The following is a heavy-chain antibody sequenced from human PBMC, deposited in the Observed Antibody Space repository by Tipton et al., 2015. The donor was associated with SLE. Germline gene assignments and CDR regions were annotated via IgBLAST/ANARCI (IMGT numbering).Heavy chain of an antibody. V-gene: IGHV4-34*12. Sequence: TLSLTCAVYGGSWGGFFWTWIRQPPGKGLECIGQTIGHSGSTNYNPSLENRVTISPDASSNKYFVRLTSGTAADTAIYYCARVPTRHEAYHFDSWGQGTLVVVSA. J-gene: IGHJ4*02. CDR3: ARVPTRHEAYHFDS. CDR1: GGSWGGFF. CDR2: TIGHSGST.